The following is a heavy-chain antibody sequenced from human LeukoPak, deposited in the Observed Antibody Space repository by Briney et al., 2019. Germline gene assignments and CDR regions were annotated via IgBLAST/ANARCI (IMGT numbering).Heavy chain of an antibody. CDR2: IYYSGST. V-gene: IGHV4-39*07. D-gene: IGHD2-21*01. Sequence: SETLSLTCTVSGGSISSSSYYWGWIRQPPGKGLEWIGSIYYSGSTYYNPSLKSRVTISVDTSKNQFSLKLSSVTAADTAVYYCARSLDSYYYYYMDVWGKGTTVTVSS. CDR1: GGSISSSSYY. J-gene: IGHJ6*03. CDR3: ARSLDSYYYYYMDV.